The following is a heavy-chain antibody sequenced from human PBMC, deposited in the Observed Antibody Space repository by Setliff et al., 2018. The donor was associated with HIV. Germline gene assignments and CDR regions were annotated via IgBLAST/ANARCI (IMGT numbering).Heavy chain of an antibody. Sequence: ASVKVSCKASGYTFTRYGISWVRQAPGQGLEWMGWISAYNGNTNYAKKLQGRVTVTTDTSTSTAYMELRSLRSDDTAVYYCARGAIVPAAMVSRYNYYGMDVWGQGTTVTVSS. CDR1: GYTFTRYG. J-gene: IGHJ6*02. CDR3: ARGAIVPAAMVSRYNYYGMDV. V-gene: IGHV1-18*01. CDR2: ISAYNGNT. D-gene: IGHD2-2*01.